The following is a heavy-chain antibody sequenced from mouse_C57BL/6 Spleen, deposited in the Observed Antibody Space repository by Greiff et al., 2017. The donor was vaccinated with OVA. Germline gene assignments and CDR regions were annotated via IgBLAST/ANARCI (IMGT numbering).Heavy chain of an antibody. Sequence: QVQLQQPGAELVKPGASVKLSCKASGYTFTSYWMQWVKQRPGQGLEWIGEIDPSDSYTNYNQKFKGKATLTVDTSSSTAYMQLSSLTSEDSAVYYCARKDYRGRDYWGQGTSVTVSS. J-gene: IGHJ4*01. CDR2: IDPSDSYT. D-gene: IGHD2-13*01. V-gene: IGHV1-50*01. CDR1: GYTFTSYW. CDR3: ARKDYRGRDY.